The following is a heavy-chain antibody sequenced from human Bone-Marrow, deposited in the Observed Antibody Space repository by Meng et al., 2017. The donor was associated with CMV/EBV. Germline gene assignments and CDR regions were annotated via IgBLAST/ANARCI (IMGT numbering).Heavy chain of an antibody. CDR1: GFTFSSYA. Sequence: GGSLRLSCAASGFTFSSYAMHWVRQAPGKGLEWVAVISYDGSNKYYADSVKGRFTISRDNSKNTLYLQMNSLRVEDTAVYYCVRPAGGWFDFDYWGQGTLVTVSS. CDR2: ISYDGSNK. V-gene: IGHV3-30-3*01. D-gene: IGHD6-19*01. J-gene: IGHJ4*02. CDR3: VRPAGGWFDFDY.